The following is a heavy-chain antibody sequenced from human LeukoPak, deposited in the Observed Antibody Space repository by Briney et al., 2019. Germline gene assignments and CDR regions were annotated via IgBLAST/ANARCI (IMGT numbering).Heavy chain of an antibody. V-gene: IGHV3-7*01. D-gene: IGHD2-21*02. CDR1: GITFSDYW. J-gene: IGHJ3*02. Sequence: GGSLRLSCAASGITFSDYWMTWVRQAPGKGLEWVANIKQDGSVKQYLGSVKGRLTISRDNAKNSLYLEMNSLRAEDTAVYYCSLGDTFDIWGRGTMVTVS. CDR2: IKQDGSVK. CDR3: SLGDTFDI.